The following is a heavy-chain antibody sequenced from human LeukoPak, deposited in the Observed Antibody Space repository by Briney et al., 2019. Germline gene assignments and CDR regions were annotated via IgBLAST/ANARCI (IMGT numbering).Heavy chain of an antibody. V-gene: IGHV4-31*03. Sequence: SETLSLTCTVPGGSISSGGYYWSWIRQHPGKGLEWIGYIYYSGSTYYNPSLKSRVTISVDTSKNQFSLKLSSVTAADTAVYYCARDYGDYVAFDIWGQGTMVTVSS. J-gene: IGHJ3*02. D-gene: IGHD4-17*01. CDR3: ARDYGDYVAFDI. CDR1: GGSISSGGYY. CDR2: IYYSGST.